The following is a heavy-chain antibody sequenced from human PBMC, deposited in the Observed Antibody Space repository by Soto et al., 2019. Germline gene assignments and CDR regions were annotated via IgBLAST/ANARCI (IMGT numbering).Heavy chain of an antibody. CDR2: ISSTGDYR. V-gene: IGHV3-21*01. CDR1: GFTFNTHS. D-gene: IGHD2-2*01. Sequence: GGSLRLSCAASGFTFNTHSMSWFRQAPGTGLEWVSSISSTGDYRYDADSVKGRFTISRDNAKNSLHLRMNSLRAEDTAIYYCARDQGRYQLPYDPFDMWGQGTMVTVSS. CDR3: ARDQGRYQLPYDPFDM. J-gene: IGHJ3*02.